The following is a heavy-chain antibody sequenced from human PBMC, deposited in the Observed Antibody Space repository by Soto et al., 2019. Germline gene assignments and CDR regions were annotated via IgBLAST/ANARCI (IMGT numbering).Heavy chain of an antibody. CDR1: GFTFSSYS. D-gene: IGHD1-26*01. CDR3: ARDADPKWELLPAVNYFDY. J-gene: IGHJ4*02. V-gene: IGHV3-21*01. CDR2: ISSSSSYI. Sequence: EVQLVESGGGLVKPGGSLRLSCAASGFTFSSYSMNWVRQAPGKGLEWVSSISSSSSYIYYADSVKGRFTISRDNAKNSLYLQMNSLRAEDTAVYYCARDADPKWELLPAVNYFDYWGQGTLVTVSS.